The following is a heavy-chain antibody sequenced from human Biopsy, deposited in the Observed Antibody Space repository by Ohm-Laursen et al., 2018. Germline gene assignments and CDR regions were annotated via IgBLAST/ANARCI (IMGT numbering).Heavy chain of an antibody. V-gene: IGHV1-18*01. D-gene: IGHD1-1*01. CDR3: ARAKLEPVYYYYGMDV. CDR1: GYTFTSNG. Sequence: GASVKASCNAYGYTFTSNGISWVRQAPRQGLESMGWIKTVNGNTIYAQNLQGRVTKTADTSTSIAYMDGTSLRSDDTAVYYCARAKLEPVYYYYGMDVWGQGTTVTVSS. J-gene: IGHJ6*02. CDR2: IKTVNGNT.